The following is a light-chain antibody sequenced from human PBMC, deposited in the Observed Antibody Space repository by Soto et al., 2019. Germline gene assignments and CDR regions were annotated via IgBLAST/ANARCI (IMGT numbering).Light chain of an antibody. CDR2: AAS. Sequence: DLQMTQSASSLSASVGDRVTITCRASQSISSNLNWHQQKPGKAPKVLIYAASSLQSGVPSRFSGSGSGTEFTLTISSLQPEDFATYYCQQSYSIPYTFGQGTKLEIK. CDR3: QQSYSIPYT. J-gene: IGKJ2*01. CDR1: QSISSN. V-gene: IGKV1-39*01.